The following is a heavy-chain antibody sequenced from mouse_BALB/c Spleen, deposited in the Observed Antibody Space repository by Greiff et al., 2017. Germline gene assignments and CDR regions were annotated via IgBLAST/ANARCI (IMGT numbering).Heavy chain of an antibody. CDR3: ARRGHRYDGWYFDV. CDR1: GFTFSSFG. V-gene: IGHV5-17*02. CDR2: ISSGSSTI. J-gene: IGHJ1*01. D-gene: IGHD2-14*01. Sequence: DVKLVESGGGLVQPGGSRKLSCAASGFTFSSFGMHWVRQAPEKGLEWVAYISSGSSTIYYADTVKGRFTISRDNPKNTLFLQMTSLRSEDTAMYYCARRGHRYDGWYFDVWGAGTTVTVSS.